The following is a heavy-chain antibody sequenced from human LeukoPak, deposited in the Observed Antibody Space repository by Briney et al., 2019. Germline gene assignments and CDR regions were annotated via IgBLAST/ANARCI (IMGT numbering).Heavy chain of an antibody. V-gene: IGHV1-69*13. CDR1: GYTFTSYG. CDR2: IIPIFGTA. Sequence: GASVKVSCKASGYTFTSYGISWVRQAPGQGLEWMGGIIPIFGTANYAQKFQGRVTITADESTSTAYMELSSLRSEDTAVYYCEANQGYSSSWYVAGDQNWGQGTLVTVSS. J-gene: IGHJ4*02. D-gene: IGHD6-13*01. CDR3: EANQGYSSSWYVAGDQN.